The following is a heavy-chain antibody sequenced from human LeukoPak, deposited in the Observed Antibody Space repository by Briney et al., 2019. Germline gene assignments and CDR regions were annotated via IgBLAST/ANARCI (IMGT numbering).Heavy chain of an antibody. CDR1: GFTFSSYG. J-gene: IGHJ4*02. D-gene: IGHD3-3*01. Sequence: GGSLRLSCSASGFTFSSYGMHWVRQAPGKGLEYVSGISSDGGSTYYANSVKGRFTISRDNSKNTLYLQMGSLRAEDMAVYYCARDFRSGSDWGQGTLVTVSS. V-gene: IGHV3-64*01. CDR2: ISSDGGST. CDR3: ARDFRSGSD.